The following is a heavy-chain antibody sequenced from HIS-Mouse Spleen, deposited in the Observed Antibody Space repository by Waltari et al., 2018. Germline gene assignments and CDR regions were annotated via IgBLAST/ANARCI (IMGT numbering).Heavy chain of an antibody. V-gene: IGHV3-48*01. CDR3: ARYRGYYGDY. D-gene: IGHD3-22*01. Sequence: EVQLVESGGGLVQPGGSLRLSCAASGFTFSSYSMNWVRQAPGKGLEGVSYSSSSSSTIYYADSVKGRFTISRDNAKNSLYLQMNSLRAEDTAVYYCARYRGYYGDYWGQGTLVTVSS. J-gene: IGHJ4*02. CDR2: SSSSSSTI. CDR1: GFTFSSYS.